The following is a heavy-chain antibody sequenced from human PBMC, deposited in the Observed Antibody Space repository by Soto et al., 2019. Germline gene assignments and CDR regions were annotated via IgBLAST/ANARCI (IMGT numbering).Heavy chain of an antibody. CDR3: ARDSLGPYSSSSGRAFDI. CDR2: LYSGGNT. J-gene: IGHJ3*02. V-gene: IGHV3-53*01. CDR1: GFTVSSNY. Sequence: EVQLVESGGGLIQPGGSLILSCAASGFTVSSNYMSWVRQAPGKGLEWVSVLYSGGNTYYADSVKGRFTIPRDNSENTLYLQMNSLRAEDTAVYYCARDSLGPYSSSSGRAFDIWGQGTMVTVSS. D-gene: IGHD6-6*01.